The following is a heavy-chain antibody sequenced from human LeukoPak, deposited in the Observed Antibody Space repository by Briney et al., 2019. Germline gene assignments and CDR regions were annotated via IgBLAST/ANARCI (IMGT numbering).Heavy chain of an antibody. CDR1: GYSFTSYW. V-gene: IGHV5-51*01. Sequence: GESLKISCKGSGYSFTSYWIGWARQMSGKGLEWMGIIYPGDSDTRYSPSFQGQVTISADKSISIAYLQWNSLKASDTAMYYCARRGSYYDILTGDYNVDGYFDYWGQGTLVTVSS. J-gene: IGHJ4*02. D-gene: IGHD3-9*01. CDR2: IYPGDSDT. CDR3: ARRGSYYDILTGDYNVDGYFDY.